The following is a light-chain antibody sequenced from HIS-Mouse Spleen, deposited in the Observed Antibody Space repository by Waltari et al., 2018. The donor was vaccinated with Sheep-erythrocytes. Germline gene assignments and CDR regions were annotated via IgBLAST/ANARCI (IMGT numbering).Light chain of an antibody. J-gene: IGKJ2*01. CDR3: QQLNSYPHT. Sequence: DIQLTQSPSFLSASVGDRVTITCRASQGISSYLAWYQQKPGKAPKLLIYAASTLQSGVPARFSVSGSGTEFTLTISSLQPEDFATYYCQQLNSYPHTFGQGTKLEIK. V-gene: IGKV1-9*01. CDR2: AAS. CDR1: QGISSY.